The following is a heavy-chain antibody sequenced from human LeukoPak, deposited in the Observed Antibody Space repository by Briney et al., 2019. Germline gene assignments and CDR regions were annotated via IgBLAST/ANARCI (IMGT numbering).Heavy chain of an antibody. CDR2: IYTSGST. Sequence: SETLSLTCTVSGGSISSYYWSWIRQPAGKGLEWIGRIYTSGSTYYNPSLKSRVTISVDTSKNQFSLKLSSVTAADTAVYYCARLSIAAERIDPWGQGTLVTVSS. CDR1: GGSISSYY. V-gene: IGHV4-4*07. J-gene: IGHJ5*02. CDR3: ARLSIAAERIDP. D-gene: IGHD6-6*01.